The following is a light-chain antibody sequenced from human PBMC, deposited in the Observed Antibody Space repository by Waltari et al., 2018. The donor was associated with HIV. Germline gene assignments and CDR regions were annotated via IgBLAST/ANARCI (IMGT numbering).Light chain of an antibody. Sequence: SAVTQPASVSGLPGQSITISCTGDDSDFALYNFVSWYQQHPGTLSRLIVYDVDSRASGISARFSGSKSGHTASLNISGLRAEDEADYYCASFTDDNTLLFGGGTKVTVL. CDR1: DSDFALYNF. J-gene: IGLJ3*02. CDR3: ASFTDDNTLL. CDR2: DVD. V-gene: IGLV2-14*03.